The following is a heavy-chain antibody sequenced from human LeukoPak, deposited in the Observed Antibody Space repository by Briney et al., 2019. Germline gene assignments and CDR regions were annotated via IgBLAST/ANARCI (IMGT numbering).Heavy chain of an antibody. J-gene: IGHJ4*02. CDR2: IIPILGIA. CDR3: ATPELGGYNFDY. Sequence: SVKVSCKASGGTFSSYAISWVRQAPGQGLEWMGRIIPILGIANYAQKFQGGVTITADKSTSTAYMELSSLRSEDTAVYYCATPELGGYNFDYWGQGTLVTVSS. D-gene: IGHD5-24*01. V-gene: IGHV1-69*04. CDR1: GGTFSSYA.